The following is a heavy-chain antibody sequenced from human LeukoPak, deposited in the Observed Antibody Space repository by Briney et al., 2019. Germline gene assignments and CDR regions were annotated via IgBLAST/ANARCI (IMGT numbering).Heavy chain of an antibody. Sequence: ASEPLSLTCSVSGGSISSSSYYWGWIRQPPGKGLEWIGSIYYSGSTYYNPSLKSRVTISVDTSKNQFSLKLSSVTAADTAVYYCARESGSGSYQDYWGQGTLVTVSS. J-gene: IGHJ4*02. D-gene: IGHD3-10*01. CDR1: GGSISSSSYY. CDR3: ARESGSGSYQDY. CDR2: IYYSGST. V-gene: IGHV4-39*07.